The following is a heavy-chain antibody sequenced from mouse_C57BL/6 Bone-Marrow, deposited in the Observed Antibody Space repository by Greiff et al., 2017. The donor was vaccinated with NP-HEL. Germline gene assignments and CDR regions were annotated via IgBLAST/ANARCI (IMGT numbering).Heavy chain of an antibody. CDR3: TRYDPDYFDY. D-gene: IGHD2-3*01. CDR2: IDPETGGT. J-gene: IGHJ2*01. V-gene: IGHV1-15*01. Sequence: QVHVKQSGAELVRPGASVTLSCKASGYTFTDYEMHWVKQTPVHGLEWIGAIDPETGGTAYNQKFKGKAILTADKSSSTAYMELRSLTSEDSAVYYCTRYDPDYFDYWGQGTTLTVSS. CDR1: GYTFTDYE.